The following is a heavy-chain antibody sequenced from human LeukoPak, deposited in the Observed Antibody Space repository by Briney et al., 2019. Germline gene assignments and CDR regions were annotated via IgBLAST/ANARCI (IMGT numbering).Heavy chain of an antibody. CDR1: GFTFNSFP. CDR3: ARVLGFGSPPAY. Sequence: GGSLRLSCAASGFTFNSFPMHWVRQAPGKGLEWVGLISFDGSDKSYADSVEGRFTISRDNSKNPLYLQMNSLSAEDTAVYYCARVLGFGSPPAYWGQGTLVSVSS. V-gene: IGHV3-30*04. J-gene: IGHJ4*02. CDR2: ISFDGSDK. D-gene: IGHD3-10*01.